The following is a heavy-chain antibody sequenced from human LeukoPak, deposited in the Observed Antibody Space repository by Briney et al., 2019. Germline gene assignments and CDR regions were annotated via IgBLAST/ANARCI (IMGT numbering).Heavy chain of an antibody. V-gene: IGHV4-4*02. CDR2: IYHSGST. CDR1: GGSISSSNW. CDR3: ARGYYDSSGYYDY. J-gene: IGHJ4*02. Sequence: SETLSLTCAVSGGSISSSNWWSWVRQPPGKGLEWIGEIYHSGSTNYNPSLKSRVTISVDKPKNQFSLKLSSVTAAGTAVYYCARGYYDSSGYYDYWDQGTLVTVSS. D-gene: IGHD3-22*01.